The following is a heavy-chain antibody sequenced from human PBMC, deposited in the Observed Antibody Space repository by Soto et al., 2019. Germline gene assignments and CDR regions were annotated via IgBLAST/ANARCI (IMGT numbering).Heavy chain of an antibody. J-gene: IGHJ4*02. V-gene: IGHV4-34*01. CDR3: ARGGYSYALVAYYFDY. CDR1: GGSFSGYY. D-gene: IGHD5-18*01. Sequence: SETLSLTCAVYGGSFSGYYWSWIRQPPGKGLEWIGEINHSGSTNYNPSLKSRVTISVDTSKNQFSLKLSSVTAADTAVYYCARGGYSYALVAYYFDYWGQGTLVTVSS. CDR2: INHSGST.